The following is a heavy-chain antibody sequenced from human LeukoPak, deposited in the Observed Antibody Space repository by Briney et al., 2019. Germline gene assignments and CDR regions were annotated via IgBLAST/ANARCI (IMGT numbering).Heavy chain of an antibody. Sequence: SETLSLTCTVSGGSISSYYWSWVRQPAGEGLEWIGRIYTSGSTNYKPSLKSRVTMSVDTSKNQFSLKLTSVTAADTAVYYCARDEVENSSWYPLDSWGPGTLVTVSS. V-gene: IGHV4-4*07. CDR1: GGSISSYY. J-gene: IGHJ4*02. CDR2: IYTSGST. D-gene: IGHD6-13*01. CDR3: ARDEVENSSWYPLDS.